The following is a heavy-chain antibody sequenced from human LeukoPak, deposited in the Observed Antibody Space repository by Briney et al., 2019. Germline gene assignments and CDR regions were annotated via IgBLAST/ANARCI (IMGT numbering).Heavy chain of an antibody. CDR1: GFTFSSSA. J-gene: IGHJ4*02. CDR2: IVVGSGNT. Sequence: SVKVSCKASGFTFSSSAMQWVRQARGQRLEWIGWIVVGSGNTNYAQKFQERVTITRDMSSSTGYMELSSLRSEDTAVYYCAAAYDFWSGYYDYWGQGTLVTVSS. V-gene: IGHV1-58*02. CDR3: AAAYDFWSGYYDY. D-gene: IGHD3-3*01.